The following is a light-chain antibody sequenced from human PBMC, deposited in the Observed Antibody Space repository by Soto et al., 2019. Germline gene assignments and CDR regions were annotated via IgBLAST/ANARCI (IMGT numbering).Light chain of an antibody. Sequence: DIQMTQSPSSVSASVGDRVTITCRASQGISGWLAWYQQKPGKAPNLLIYGASSLQSGVPSRFSGRESGTDFTLTISSLQPEDFATYYCQQYYSYPRTFGQGTKVEIK. CDR3: QQYYSYPRT. V-gene: IGKV1-12*01. CDR1: QGISGW. J-gene: IGKJ1*01. CDR2: GAS.